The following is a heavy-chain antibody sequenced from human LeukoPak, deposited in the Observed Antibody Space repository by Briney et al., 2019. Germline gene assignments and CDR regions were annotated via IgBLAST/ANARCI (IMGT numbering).Heavy chain of an antibody. CDR3: ARLYPRLDGSGSYVEF. J-gene: IGHJ4*02. V-gene: IGHV4-39*01. CDR2: IYYSGST. D-gene: IGHD3-10*01. Sequence: SETLSLTCTVSGGSISSSSYYWGWIRQPPGKGLEWIGSIYYSGSTYYNPSLKSRVTISEDTSKNQFSLKLSSAAAADTAGYCCARLYPRLDGSGSYVEFWGQGTLVTVSS. CDR1: GGSISSSSYY.